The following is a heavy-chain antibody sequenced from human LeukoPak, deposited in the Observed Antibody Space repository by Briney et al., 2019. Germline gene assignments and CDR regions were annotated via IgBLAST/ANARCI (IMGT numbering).Heavy chain of an antibody. Sequence: GGSLRLPCVVSGFMFRTYGMHWVRQAPGEGLEWVAVLSYDGSNKYYADSVKGRFTISRDNSKNTLYLQMNSLRAEDTAVYYCAKDADIAAAAYYFDYWGQGTLVTVSS. J-gene: IGHJ4*02. CDR1: GFMFRTYG. CDR3: AKDADIAAAAYYFDY. CDR2: LSYDGSNK. V-gene: IGHV3-30*18. D-gene: IGHD6-13*01.